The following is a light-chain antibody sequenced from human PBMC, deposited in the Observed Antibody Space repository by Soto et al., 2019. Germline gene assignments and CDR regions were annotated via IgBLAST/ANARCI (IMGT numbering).Light chain of an antibody. CDR1: SFNIGSNY. J-gene: IGLJ3*02. CDR3: AAWDDTLSAWV. CDR2: RSS. V-gene: IGLV1-47*01. Sequence: QSVLTQPPSASGTPGQRVTISCSASSFNIGSNYVYWYHQLPGTAPKLLIYRSSQRPSGVPDRFSGSQSGVSASLAISGLRSEDEADYYCAAWDDTLSAWVFGGGTKLTVL.